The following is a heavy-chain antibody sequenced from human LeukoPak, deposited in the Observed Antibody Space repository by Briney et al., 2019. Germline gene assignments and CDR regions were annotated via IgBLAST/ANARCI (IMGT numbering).Heavy chain of an antibody. Sequence: SETLSLTCTVSGGSISSYYWSWIRQPPGKGLEWIGYIYYSGSTNYNPSLKSRVTISVDTSKNQFSLKLSSVTAADTAVYYCARDLDYYDSSGYQVAWFDPWGQGTLVTVSS. CDR2: IYYSGST. D-gene: IGHD3-22*01. CDR3: ARDLDYYDSSGYQVAWFDP. V-gene: IGHV4-59*01. CDR1: GGSISSYY. J-gene: IGHJ5*02.